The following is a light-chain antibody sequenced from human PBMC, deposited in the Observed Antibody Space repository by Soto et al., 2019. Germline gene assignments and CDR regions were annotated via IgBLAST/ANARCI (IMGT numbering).Light chain of an antibody. CDR1: SSNIGAGYN. CDR2: GNS. J-gene: IGLJ2*01. CDR3: QSYDSSLSGVV. V-gene: IGLV1-40*01. Sequence: QSVLTQPPSMSGAPGQRVTISCTGSSSNIGAGYNVHWYQQLPGTAPKLLIYGNSNRPSGVPDRFSGSKSGTSASLAITGLQAEDEADYYCQSYDSSLSGVVFGGGTKVTVL.